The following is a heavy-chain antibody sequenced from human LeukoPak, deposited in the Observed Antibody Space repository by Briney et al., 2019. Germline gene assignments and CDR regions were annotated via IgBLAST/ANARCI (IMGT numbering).Heavy chain of an antibody. Sequence: SETLSLTCTGSGGSISSYYWSWIRQPPGKGLEWIGYIYYSGTTKYNPSLKSRVTISVDTSKNQFSLKLASVTAADTAVYYCAREMATGSGAFDIWGQGTMLTVSS. D-gene: IGHD5-24*01. CDR1: GGSISSYY. J-gene: IGHJ3*02. CDR2: IYYSGTT. CDR3: AREMATGSGAFDI. V-gene: IGHV4-59*01.